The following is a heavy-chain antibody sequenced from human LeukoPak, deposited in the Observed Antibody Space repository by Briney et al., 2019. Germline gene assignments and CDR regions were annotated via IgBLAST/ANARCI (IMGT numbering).Heavy chain of an antibody. CDR3: ARDTQIVVA. CDR2: TIPILGIA. D-gene: IGHD2-21*01. J-gene: IGHJ4*02. CDR1: RGTFSSYA. Sequence: ASVKVSCKASRGTFSSYAISWVRQAPGQGLEWMGGTIPILGIANYAQKFQGRVTITADKSTSTAYMELSSLRSEDTAVYYCARDTQIVVAWGQGTLVTVSS. V-gene: IGHV1-69*10.